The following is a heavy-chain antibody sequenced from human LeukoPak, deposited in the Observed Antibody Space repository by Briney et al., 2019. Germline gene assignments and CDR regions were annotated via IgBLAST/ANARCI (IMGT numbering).Heavy chain of an antibody. CDR2: IYTSAST. J-gene: IGHJ4*02. CDR3: ARNDYYDSSGIDY. CDR1: GGSISSGSYY. D-gene: IGHD3-22*01. Sequence: SQTLSLTCTVSGGSISSGSYYWSWIRQPAGKGLEWIGRIYTSASTNYNPPLKSRVTISVDTSKNQFSLKLSSVTAADTAVYYWARNDYYDSSGIDYWGQGTLVTVSS. V-gene: IGHV4-61*02.